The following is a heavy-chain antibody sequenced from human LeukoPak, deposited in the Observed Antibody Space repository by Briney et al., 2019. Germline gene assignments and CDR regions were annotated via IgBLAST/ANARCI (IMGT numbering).Heavy chain of an antibody. CDR1: GFNFIDYT. Sequence: SGGSLRLSCAASGFNFIDYTMNWVRQAPGKGLEWVSSITSTGRYIFYADSLKGRFTISRDNAKKSLYLQMNSLRAEDTAVYYCARPRNVGGNPHPFNVWGQGTTVTVSS. CDR2: ITSTGRYI. D-gene: IGHD4-23*01. V-gene: IGHV3-21*01. J-gene: IGHJ3*01. CDR3: ARPRNVGGNPHPFNV.